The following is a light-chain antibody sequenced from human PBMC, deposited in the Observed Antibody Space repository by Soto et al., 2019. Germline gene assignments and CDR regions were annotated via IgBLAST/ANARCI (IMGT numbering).Light chain of an antibody. CDR2: DAS. CDR1: QGIGRA. CDR3: QHYNSYSEA. Sequence: ADQLIQSPSYLFASVGDRVTISCRASQGIGRALAWYHQNPGKAPKGLIYDASSLQSRVPSRFSGSGSGTEFTLTISSPQPDDFPTYYCQHYNSYSEAFGQGT. V-gene: IGKV1-13*02. J-gene: IGKJ1*01.